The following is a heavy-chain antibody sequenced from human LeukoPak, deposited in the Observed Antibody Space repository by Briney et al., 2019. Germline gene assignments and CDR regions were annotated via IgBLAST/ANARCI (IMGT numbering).Heavy chain of an antibody. CDR2: ISSSGSTI. D-gene: IGHD3-10*02. V-gene: IGHV3-48*03. CDR1: GFTFSSYE. J-gene: IGHJ6*04. CDR3: AALGITMIGGV. Sequence: PGGSLRLSCAASGFTFSSYEMNCVRQAPGKGLEWVSYISSSGSTIYYADSVKGRFTISRDNAKNSLYLQMNSLRAEDTAVYYCAALGITMIGGVWGKGTTVTISS.